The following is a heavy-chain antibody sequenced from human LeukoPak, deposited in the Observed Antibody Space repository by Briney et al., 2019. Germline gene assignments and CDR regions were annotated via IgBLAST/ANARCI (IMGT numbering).Heavy chain of an antibody. V-gene: IGHV3-23*01. J-gene: IGHJ3*01. D-gene: IGHD3-22*01. CDR1: GFPFSTYA. CDR3: AKRPRDSSGYYLGAFDG. Sequence: GGSLRLSCAASGFPFSTYAMSWVRQAPGKGLEWVSAISASGVDTYYPDSVKGRFTISRDNSKNTLYLHMSSLRAEDTAVYFCAKRPRDSSGYYLGAFDGWGQGTTVTVSS. CDR2: ISASGVDT.